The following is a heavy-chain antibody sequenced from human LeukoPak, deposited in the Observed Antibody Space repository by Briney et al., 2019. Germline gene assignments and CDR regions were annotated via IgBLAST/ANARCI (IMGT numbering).Heavy chain of an antibody. CDR1: GFTFSSYS. CDR3: ARDPAAMAKGDY. V-gene: IGHV3-21*01. CDR2: ISSSSSYI. D-gene: IGHD2-2*01. J-gene: IGHJ4*02. Sequence: GGSLRLSCAASGFTFSSYSMNWVRQAPGKGLEWVSSISSSSSYIYYADSVKGRFTISRDNAKNSLYLQMNSLRAEDTAVYYCARDPAAMAKGDYWGQGTLVTVSS.